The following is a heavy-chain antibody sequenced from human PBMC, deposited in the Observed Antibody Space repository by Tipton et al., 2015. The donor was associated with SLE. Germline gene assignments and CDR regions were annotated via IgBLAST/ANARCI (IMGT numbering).Heavy chain of an antibody. V-gene: IGHV4-34*01. J-gene: IGHJ1*01. D-gene: IGHD3-10*01. CDR3: ARGGPYYYGSGSSPAAYFQY. CDR2: INHRGST. CDR1: GFTFTTYA. Sequence: LRLSCSASGFTFTTYAVHWVRQAPGKGLEWIGEINHRGSTNYNPSLKSRVTISVDTSKNQFSLKLSSVTAADTAVYYCARGGPYYYGSGSSPAAYFQYWGQGTLVTVSS.